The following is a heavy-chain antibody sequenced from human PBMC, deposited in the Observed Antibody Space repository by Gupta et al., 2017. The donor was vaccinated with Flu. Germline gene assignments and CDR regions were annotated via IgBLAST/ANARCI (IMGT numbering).Heavy chain of an antibody. Sequence: WVVLRQPPERALEWMGTLYEKGSTHYDPSLKSRVTLSVARSRTEFSLKLNSVAAADTAVYYCARQKISYDSSGPPGWFDPWGQGTLVTVSS. CDR2: LYEKGST. V-gene: IGHV4-39*01. CDR3: ARQKISYDSSGPPGWFDP. D-gene: IGHD3-22*01. J-gene: IGHJ5*02.